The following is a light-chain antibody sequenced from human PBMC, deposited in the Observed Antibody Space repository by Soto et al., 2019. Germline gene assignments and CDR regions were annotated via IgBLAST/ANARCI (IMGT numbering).Light chain of an antibody. J-gene: IGKJ5*01. V-gene: IGKV3D-11*01. CDR1: QGGTSY. CDR2: DAS. Sequence: EFVLTQSPATLSLSPGERATLSCRASQGGTSYLAGYQQKPGQAPRLLIYDASNRAPGIPARFSGSGPGTDFTLTISSLEPEDFAVYYCQQRTNWQITFGQGTRLEIK. CDR3: QQRTNWQIT.